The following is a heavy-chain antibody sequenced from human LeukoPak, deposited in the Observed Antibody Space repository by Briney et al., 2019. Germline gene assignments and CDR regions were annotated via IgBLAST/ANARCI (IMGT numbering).Heavy chain of an antibody. V-gene: IGHV3-48*03. Sequence: PGGFLRLSCAASGFTFSSYEMNWVRQAPGKGLEWVSYISSSGSTIYYADSVKGRFTISRDNAKNPLYLQMNSLRAEDTAVYYCARVGYSSSAFEFDYWGQGTLVTASS. CDR1: GFTFSSYE. J-gene: IGHJ4*02. D-gene: IGHD6-6*01. CDR2: ISSSGSTI. CDR3: ARVGYSSSAFEFDY.